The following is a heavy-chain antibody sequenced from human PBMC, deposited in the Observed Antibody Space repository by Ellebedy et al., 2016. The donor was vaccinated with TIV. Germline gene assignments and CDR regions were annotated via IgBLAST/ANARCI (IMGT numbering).Heavy chain of an antibody. CDR3: ARRSRHDYSIREMYYFDS. CDR2: ISAYNGNT. Sequence: AASVKVSCKASGYTFTSYGISWVRQAPGQGLEWMGWISAYNGNTNYAQKFQGRVTITTDTSTSTAYMELRSLRSDDTAVYYCARRSRHDYSIREMYYFDSWGQGTLVTVSS. V-gene: IGHV1-18*01. D-gene: IGHD4-11*01. J-gene: IGHJ4*02. CDR1: GYTFTSYG.